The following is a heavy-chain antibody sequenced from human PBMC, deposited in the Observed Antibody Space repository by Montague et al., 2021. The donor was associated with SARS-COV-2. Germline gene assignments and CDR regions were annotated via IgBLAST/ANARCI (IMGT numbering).Heavy chain of an antibody. J-gene: IGHJ6*02. V-gene: IGHV3-13*01. CDR3: GRGVRYFGSGGWSFYYYGVDV. Sequence: SLRLSCAASGFTFSSYYMHWVRQVTGKGLEWVSGIGKAGDTHYPGTLKGRFTISREDAKNSLYLQMNSLRAGDTAVYYCGRGVRYFGSGGWSFYYYGVDVWGQGTTVTVSS. CDR1: GFTFSSYY. CDR2: IGKAGDT. D-gene: IGHD3-10*01.